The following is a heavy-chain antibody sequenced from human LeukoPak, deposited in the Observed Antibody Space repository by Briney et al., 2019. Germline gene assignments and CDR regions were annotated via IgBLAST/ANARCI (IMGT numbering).Heavy chain of an antibody. CDR3: ARVGRTRDSSSWYFSGRDV. D-gene: IGHD6-13*01. Sequence: ASVKVSCKASGYTFTGYYMHWVRQAPGQGLEWMGWINPNSGGTNYAQKFQGRVTMTRDTSISTAYMELSRLRSDDTAVYYCARVGRTRDSSSWYFSGRDVWGQATTVTVSS. J-gene: IGHJ6*02. CDR1: GYTFTGYY. V-gene: IGHV1-2*02. CDR2: INPNSGGT.